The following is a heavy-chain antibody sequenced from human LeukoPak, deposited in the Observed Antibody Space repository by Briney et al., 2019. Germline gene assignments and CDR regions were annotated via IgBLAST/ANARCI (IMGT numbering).Heavy chain of an antibody. CDR3: ARDSIAAAGSLDVFDI. D-gene: IGHD6-13*01. CDR2: IYTSGST. V-gene: IGHV4-4*07. Sequence: SETLSLTCTVSGGSISSYYWSWIRQPAGKGLEWIGRIYTSGSTNYNPSLKSRVTMSVDTSKNQFSLKLSSVTAADTAVYYCARDSIAAAGSLDVFDIWGQGTMVTVSS. CDR1: GGSISSYY. J-gene: IGHJ3*02.